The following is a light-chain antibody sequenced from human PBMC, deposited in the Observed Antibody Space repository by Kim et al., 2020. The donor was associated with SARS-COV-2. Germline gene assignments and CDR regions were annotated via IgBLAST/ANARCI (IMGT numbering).Light chain of an antibody. V-gene: IGLV3-1*01. Sequence: SVSTGQTATITCSGDELGEMYVSWFQQKPGQSPLLVIYQDTKRPSGIPERFSGSNSGNTATLTISGTQAMDEADYHCQAWDSSTVVFGGGTQLTVL. J-gene: IGLJ3*02. CDR1: ELGEMY. CDR3: QAWDSSTVV. CDR2: QDT.